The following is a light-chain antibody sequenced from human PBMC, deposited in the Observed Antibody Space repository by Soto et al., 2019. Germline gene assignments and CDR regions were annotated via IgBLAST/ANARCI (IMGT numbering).Light chain of an antibody. V-gene: IGKV3-20*01. CDR1: QAVGKNY. Sequence: EVVLTQFPGTLSLSPGERATLSCRASQAVGKNYLAWYQQKPGRAPRLLIYTASTRATGIPDRFSGGGSGTDFTLTISRLEPEDFAVYYCQQYGDIPRTFGRGTKVEVK. CDR3: QQYGDIPRT. CDR2: TAS. J-gene: IGKJ1*01.